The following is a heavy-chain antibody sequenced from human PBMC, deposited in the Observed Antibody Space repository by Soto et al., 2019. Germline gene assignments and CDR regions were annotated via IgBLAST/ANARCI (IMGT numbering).Heavy chain of an antibody. Sequence: QVQLVQSGAEVKKPGSSVKVSCKASGGTFSSYAISWVRQAPGQGLEWMGGIIPIFGTANYAQKFQGRVTITADESPSTAYMELSSLRSEDTAVYYCASDSSGYYRQGDAFDIWGQGTMVTVSS. J-gene: IGHJ3*02. CDR1: GGTFSSYA. D-gene: IGHD3-22*01. CDR2: IIPIFGTA. CDR3: ASDSSGYYRQGDAFDI. V-gene: IGHV1-69*01.